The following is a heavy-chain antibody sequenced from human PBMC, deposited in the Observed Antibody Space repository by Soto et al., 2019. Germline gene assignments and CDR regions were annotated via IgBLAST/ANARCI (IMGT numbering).Heavy chain of an antibody. Sequence: GESLKISCAASGFTFSSYAMSWVRQAPGKGLEWVSAISGSGGSTYYADSVKGRFTISRDNSKNTLYLQMNSLRAEDTAVYYCAKDHGITGTTVYYYGMDVWGQGTTVTVSS. CDR3: AKDHGITGTTVYYYGMDV. J-gene: IGHJ6*02. CDR1: GFTFSSYA. D-gene: IGHD1-7*01. V-gene: IGHV3-23*01. CDR2: ISGSGGST.